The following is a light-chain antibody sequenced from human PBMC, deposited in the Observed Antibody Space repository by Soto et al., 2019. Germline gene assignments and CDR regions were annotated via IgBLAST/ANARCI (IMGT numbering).Light chain of an antibody. CDR2: GAS. J-gene: IGKJ2*01. Sequence: DIVMTQSPATLSVSPGERATLSCRASQSVGSNLAWYQQKPGQAPRLLIYGASTRATGIPAKFSGNGSGTEFTLTISSLQSEDFAVYYCQQYNNWPRTFGQGTKLEIK. CDR3: QQYNNWPRT. V-gene: IGKV3-15*01. CDR1: QSVGSN.